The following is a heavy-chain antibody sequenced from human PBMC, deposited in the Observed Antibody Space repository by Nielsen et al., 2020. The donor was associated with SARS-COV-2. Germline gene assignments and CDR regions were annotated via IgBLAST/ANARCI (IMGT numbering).Heavy chain of an antibody. D-gene: IGHD7-27*01. CDR3: ARGNGWGSYFDY. Sequence: GESLKISCAASGFTFSSYGMHWVRQAPGKGLEWVAVISYDGSDKYYADSVKGRFTISRDNSKNTLYLQINSLRAEDTAVYYCARGNGWGSYFDYWVQVTLVTVSS. CDR1: GFTFSSYG. CDR2: ISYDGSDK. V-gene: IGHV3-30-3*01. J-gene: IGHJ4*02.